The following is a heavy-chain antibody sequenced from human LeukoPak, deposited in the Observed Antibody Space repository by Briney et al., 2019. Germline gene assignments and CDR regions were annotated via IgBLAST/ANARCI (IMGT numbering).Heavy chain of an antibody. Sequence: GGSLRLSCTASGFTFNHYWMTWVRQAPERGLEWVANIKQDGSEKYYVDSVKGRFTASRDNAKNSVYLQMNSLRVEDTAVYYCARSLLWCGEPTWGQGTLVTVSS. CDR3: ARSLLWCGEPT. J-gene: IGHJ5*02. CDR1: GFTFNHYW. V-gene: IGHV3-7*01. CDR2: IKQDGSEK. D-gene: IGHD3-10*01.